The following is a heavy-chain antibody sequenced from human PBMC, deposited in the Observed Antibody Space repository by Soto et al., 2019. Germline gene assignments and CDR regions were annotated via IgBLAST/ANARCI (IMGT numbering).Heavy chain of an antibody. V-gene: IGHV1-18*01. CDR2: ISAYHGNT. D-gene: IGHD2-15*01. J-gene: IGHJ6*03. CDR3: ARLDLYCSGGSCYPSTYYMDV. Sequence: QVQLVQSGAEVKKPGASVKVSCKASGYTFTSSGISWVRQAPGQGLEWMGWISAYHGNTNYAQKLQGRVTVTTDTSTSTADMELRSLRSDDTAVYYCARLDLYCSGGSCYPSTYYMDVWGKGTTVTVSS. CDR1: GYTFTSSG.